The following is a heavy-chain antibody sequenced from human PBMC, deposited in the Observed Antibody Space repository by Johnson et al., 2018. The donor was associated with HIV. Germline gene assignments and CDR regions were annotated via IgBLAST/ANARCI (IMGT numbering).Heavy chain of an antibody. D-gene: IGHD5-18*01. CDR2: ISYAGSKK. J-gene: IGHJ3*02. V-gene: IGHV3-30*18. CDR1: GFTFSNAW. Sequence: QVQVVESGGGLVKPGGSLRLSCAASGFTFSNAWMSWVRQAPGKGLEWVAVISYAGSKKYYEDSVKGRFTISRDNSKNTLYLQMNSLRAEDTAVYYCAKDLRGYSYGLGAFDIWGQGTMVTVSS. CDR3: AKDLRGYSYGLGAFDI.